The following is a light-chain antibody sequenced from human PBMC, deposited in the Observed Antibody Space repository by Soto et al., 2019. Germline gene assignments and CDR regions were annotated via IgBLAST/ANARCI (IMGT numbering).Light chain of an antibody. J-gene: IGKJ1*01. CDR2: GAS. Sequence: EIVMTQSPATLSVSPGERATLSCRASQSVSSNLAWYQPKPGQAPRLLIYGASTRATGIPARFSGSGSGTEFTLTIGSLQSEDFAVYYCQQYNNWPPWTFGQGTKVEIK. CDR1: QSVSSN. V-gene: IGKV3-15*01. CDR3: QQYNNWPPWT.